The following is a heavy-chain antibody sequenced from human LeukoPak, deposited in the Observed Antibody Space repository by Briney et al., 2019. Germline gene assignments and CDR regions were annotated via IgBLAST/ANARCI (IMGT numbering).Heavy chain of an antibody. Sequence: ASVKVSCKASGYTFTSYDINWVRQATGQGLEWMGWMNPNSGNTGYAQKFQGRVTITRNTSISTAYMELSSLRSEDTAVYYCARARYDYVWGSYRYDYYFDYWGQGTLVTVSS. CDR1: GYTFTSYD. V-gene: IGHV1-8*03. CDR3: ARARYDYVWGSYRYDYYFDY. D-gene: IGHD3-16*02. J-gene: IGHJ4*02. CDR2: MNPNSGNT.